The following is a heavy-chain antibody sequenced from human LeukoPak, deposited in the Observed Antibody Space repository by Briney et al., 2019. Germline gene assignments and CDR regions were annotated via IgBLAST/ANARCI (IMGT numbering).Heavy chain of an antibody. CDR3: ARASGGADS. V-gene: IGHV3-74*01. CDR1: GFTFSSYW. D-gene: IGHD6-25*01. Sequence: GGSLRLSCAASGFTFSSYWMHWVRQAPGKGLVWVSLIKTDGRSTTYADSVKGRFTISRDNAKNMVYLQMNSLRAEDTAVYYCARASGGADSWGQGTLVTVSS. J-gene: IGHJ4*02. CDR2: IKTDGRST.